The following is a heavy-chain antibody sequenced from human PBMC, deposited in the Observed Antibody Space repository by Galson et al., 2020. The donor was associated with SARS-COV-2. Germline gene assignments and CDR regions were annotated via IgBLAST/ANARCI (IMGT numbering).Heavy chain of an antibody. J-gene: IGHJ4*02. D-gene: IGHD3-22*01. CDR3: ARVGNYDDGFSYFPLLDY. V-gene: IGHV4-30-4*01. CDR2: IYYSGGT. CDR1: GGSISGDYY. Sequence: SETLSLTCTVSGGSISGDYYWSWIRQAPGKGLEWIGYIYYSGGTFYNPSLKSRITISVDVSKNQFSLKLSSVTAADTAVYYCARVGNYDDGFSYFPLLDYWGQGTLVTVSS.